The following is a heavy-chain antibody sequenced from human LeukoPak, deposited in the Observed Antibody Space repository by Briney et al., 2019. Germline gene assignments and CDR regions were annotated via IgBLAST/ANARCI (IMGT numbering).Heavy chain of an antibody. V-gene: IGHV1-69*10. CDR3: ARGQWDYGAYVGYGMDV. J-gene: IGHJ6*02. Sequence: ASVKVSCKTSGGTFSSYTFTWVRQAPGQGLEWMGRIIPILDITNYAQKFQGRVTITADKSTRTSYMELSRLRSEDTAVYYCARGQWDYGAYVGYGMDVWGQGTTVSVSS. D-gene: IGHD4-17*01. CDR2: IIPILDIT. CDR1: GGTFSSYT.